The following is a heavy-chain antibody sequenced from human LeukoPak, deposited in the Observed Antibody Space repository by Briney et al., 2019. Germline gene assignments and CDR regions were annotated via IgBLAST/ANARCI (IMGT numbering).Heavy chain of an antibody. Sequence: GGSLRLSCAASGFTFSSYAMSWVRQAPGKRLEWVSGISSSGGSTYYADSVKGRFTISRDNSKNTQYLQMNSLRAEDTAVYYCAKGFYCSSSTCLDYWGQGTLVTVSS. D-gene: IGHD2-2*01. J-gene: IGHJ4*02. CDR3: AKGFYCSSSTCLDY. V-gene: IGHV3-23*01. CDR1: GFTFSSYA. CDR2: ISSSGGST.